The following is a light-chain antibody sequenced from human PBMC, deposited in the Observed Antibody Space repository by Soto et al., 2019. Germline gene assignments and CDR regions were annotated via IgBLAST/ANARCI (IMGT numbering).Light chain of an antibody. Sequence: DIQMTQSPSSLSASVGDRVTITCQASQGISGELHWYQQKPGEAPKLLIYGASNLQVGVPSRFSGSRSGSGTHFTFTISALQPEDIATYYCQQYTSLPYTFGGGTKVEI. CDR1: QGISGE. CDR3: QQYTSLPYT. V-gene: IGKV1-33*01. J-gene: IGKJ4*01. CDR2: GAS.